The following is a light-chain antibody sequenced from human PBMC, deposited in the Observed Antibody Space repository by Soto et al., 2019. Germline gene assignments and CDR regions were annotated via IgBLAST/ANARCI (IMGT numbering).Light chain of an antibody. V-gene: IGLV1-44*01. CDR2: SNN. J-gene: IGLJ2*01. CDR1: SSNIGSNT. Sequence: QSVLTQPRSASGTPGQRVTISSSGSSSNIGSNTVNWYQQLPGTAPKLLIYSNNQRPSGVHDRFSGSKSGTSASLAISGLQSEDEADYYCAAWDDSLNGPVFGGGTKLTVL. CDR3: AAWDDSLNGPV.